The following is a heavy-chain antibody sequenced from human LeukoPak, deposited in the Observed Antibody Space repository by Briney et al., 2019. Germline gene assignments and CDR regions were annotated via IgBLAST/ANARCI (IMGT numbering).Heavy chain of an antibody. CDR2: ISRSGSTI. CDR1: GFTFSSYE. Sequence: GGSLRLSCAASGFTFSSYEMNWVRQAPGKGLEWVSYISRSGSTIYYADSVKGRFTISRDNAKNSVFLQMNSLRAEDTAVYYCARRVIAVGLDYWGQGTLVTVSS. CDR3: ARRVIAVGLDY. J-gene: IGHJ4*02. D-gene: IGHD2-21*01. V-gene: IGHV3-48*03.